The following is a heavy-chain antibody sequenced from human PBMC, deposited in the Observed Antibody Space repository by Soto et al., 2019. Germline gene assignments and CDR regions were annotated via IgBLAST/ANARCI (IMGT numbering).Heavy chain of an antibody. J-gene: IGHJ4*02. CDR2: ISYDEINK. CDR1: GFTFSSYG. D-gene: IGHD1-1*01. Sequence: QVQLVESGGGVVQPGRSLRLSCAASGFTFSSYGMHWVRQAPGKGLEWVAIISYDEINKYYADSVKGRFTISRDNXKNTLYLQMNSLRAEDTAVYYCAKSVYNWNDGFFDYWGQGTLVTVSS. CDR3: AKSVYNWNDGFFDY. V-gene: IGHV3-30*18.